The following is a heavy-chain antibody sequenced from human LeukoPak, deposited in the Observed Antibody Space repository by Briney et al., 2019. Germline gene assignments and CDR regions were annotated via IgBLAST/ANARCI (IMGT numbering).Heavy chain of an antibody. J-gene: IGHJ4*02. CDR3: AKDRGITGTLGYFDY. V-gene: IGHV3-23*01. CDR1: GFTFSSYA. Sequence: PGGSLRLSCAASGFTFSSYAASWVRQAPGKGLEWVSAISGSGGSTYYADSVKGRFTISRDNSKNTLYLQMNSLRAEDTAVYYCAKDRGITGTLGYFDYWGQGTLVTVSS. D-gene: IGHD1/OR15-1a*01. CDR2: ISGSGGST.